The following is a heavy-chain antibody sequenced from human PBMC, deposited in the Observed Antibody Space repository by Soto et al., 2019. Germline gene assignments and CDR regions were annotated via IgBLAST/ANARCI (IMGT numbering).Heavy chain of an antibody. Sequence: GASLRLSCAASGFTFSRYAMSWVRQAPGKWLGWVSASSGSGGSTYYADSVKGRFTISRDNSKNTLYLQMNSLRAEDTAVYYCAKVSRGVGATSYYYYYGMDVWAQGT. CDR1: GFTFSRYA. CDR2: SSGSGGST. J-gene: IGHJ6*02. V-gene: IGHV3-23*01. CDR3: AKVSRGVGATSYYYYYGMDV. D-gene: IGHD1-26*01.